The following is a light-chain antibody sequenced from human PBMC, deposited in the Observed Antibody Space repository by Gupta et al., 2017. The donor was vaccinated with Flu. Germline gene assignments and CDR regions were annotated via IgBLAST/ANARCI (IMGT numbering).Light chain of an antibody. CDR3: NSRDSSGNRV. Sequence: SSELTQDPAVSVALGQTVRITCQGDSLRSYYASWYQQKPGQAPVLVIYAKNNRPSGIPDRFSGSSSGNTASLTITGAQAEDEADYYCNSRDSSGNRVFGGGTKLTVL. CDR2: AKN. V-gene: IGLV3-19*01. J-gene: IGLJ3*02. CDR1: SLRSYY.